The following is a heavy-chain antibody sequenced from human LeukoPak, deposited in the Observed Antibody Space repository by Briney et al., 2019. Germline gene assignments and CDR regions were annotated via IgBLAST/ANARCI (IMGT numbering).Heavy chain of an antibody. CDR2: IYHSGST. CDR1: GYSISSGYY. D-gene: IGHD1-26*01. CDR3: ARVGATTSLKTGDY. Sequence: PSETLSLTCSVSGYSISSGYYWGWIRQPPGKGLEWIGSIYHSGSTYYNPSLKSRVTISVDTSKNQFSLKLSSVTAADTAVYYCARVGATTSLKTGDYWGQGTLVTVSS. V-gene: IGHV4-38-2*02. J-gene: IGHJ4*02.